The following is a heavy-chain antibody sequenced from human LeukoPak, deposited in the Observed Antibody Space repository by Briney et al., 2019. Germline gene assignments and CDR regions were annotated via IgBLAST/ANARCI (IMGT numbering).Heavy chain of an antibody. Sequence: PGGSLRLSCAASGFTLSNAWMSWVRQAPGKGLEWVGRIKSKTEGGTTDYAAPVKGRFTISRDDSKNTLYLQMNSLKTEDTAVHYCTTDHDSSSYCLADAFDIWGQGTMVSVS. CDR3: TTDHDSSSYCLADAFDI. CDR1: GFTLSNAW. D-gene: IGHD3-22*01. CDR2: IKSKTEGGTT. V-gene: IGHV3-15*01. J-gene: IGHJ3*02.